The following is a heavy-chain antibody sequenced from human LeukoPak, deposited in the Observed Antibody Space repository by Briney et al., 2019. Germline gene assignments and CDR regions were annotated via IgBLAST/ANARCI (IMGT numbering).Heavy chain of an antibody. D-gene: IGHD4-17*01. CDR2: ISSSGSTI. CDR3: ARVWYYGIYYYYMDV. Sequence: GGSLRLSCAASGFTFSDYYMSWIRQAPGKGLEWVSYISSSGSTIYYADSVKGRFTISRDNAKNSLYLQMNSLRAEDTAVYYCARVWYYGIYYYYMDVWGKGTTVTVSS. J-gene: IGHJ6*03. CDR1: GFTFSDYY. V-gene: IGHV3-11*01.